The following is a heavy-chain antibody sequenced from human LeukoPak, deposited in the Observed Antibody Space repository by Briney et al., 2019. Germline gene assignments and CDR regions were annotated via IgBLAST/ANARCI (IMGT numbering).Heavy chain of an antibody. V-gene: IGHV4-34*01. CDR2: INHSGST. CDR3: ARGKQLWRGLFDY. Sequence: SETLSLTCAVYGGSFSGYYWSWIRQPPGKGLECIGEINHSGSTNYNPSLKSRVTISVDTSKNQFSLKLSSVTAADTAVYYCARGKQLWRGLFDYWGQGTLVTVSS. D-gene: IGHD5-18*01. CDR1: GGSFSGYY. J-gene: IGHJ4*02.